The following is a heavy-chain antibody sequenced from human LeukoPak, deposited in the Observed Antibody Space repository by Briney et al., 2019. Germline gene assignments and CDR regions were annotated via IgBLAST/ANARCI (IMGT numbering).Heavy chain of an antibody. CDR1: GGSISSGGYY. J-gene: IGHJ4*02. CDR2: IYHSGST. D-gene: IGHD6-6*01. CDR3: ARGRYSSSPTFDY. Sequence: SETLSLTSTVSGGSISSGGYYWSWIRQPPGKGLEWIGYIYHSGSTYYNPSLKSRVTISVDRSKNQFSLKLSSVTAADTAVYYCARGRYSSSPTFDYWGQGTLVTVSS. V-gene: IGHV4-30-2*01.